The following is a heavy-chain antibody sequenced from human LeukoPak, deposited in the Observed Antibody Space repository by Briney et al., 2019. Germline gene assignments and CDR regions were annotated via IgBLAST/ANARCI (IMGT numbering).Heavy chain of an antibody. Sequence: GGSLRLSCAASGFTFSDHYMSWIRQAPGKGLEWVSYIRGSGDEIYYGASVKGRFTISRDNARNSVFLQMNSLRVEDTGVYCCSRGHYGMDVWGQGTTVTVSS. CDR2: IRGSGDEI. J-gene: IGHJ6*02. V-gene: IGHV3-11*01. CDR1: GFTFSDHY. CDR3: SRGHYGMDV.